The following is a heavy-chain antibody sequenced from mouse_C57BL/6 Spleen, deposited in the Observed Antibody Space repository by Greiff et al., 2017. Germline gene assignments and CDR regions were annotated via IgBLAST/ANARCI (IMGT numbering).Heavy chain of an antibody. J-gene: IGHJ2*01. Sequence: QVQLQQSGAELVRPGASVKLSCKASGYTFTDYYINWVKQRPGQGLEWIARIYPGSGNTYYNEKFKGKVTLTAEKSSSTAYMQLSSLTSEDSAVYFCARSMENYFDYWGQGTTLTVSS. V-gene: IGHV1-76*01. CDR2: IYPGSGNT. D-gene: IGHD2-3*01. CDR1: GYTFTDYY. CDR3: ARSMENYFDY.